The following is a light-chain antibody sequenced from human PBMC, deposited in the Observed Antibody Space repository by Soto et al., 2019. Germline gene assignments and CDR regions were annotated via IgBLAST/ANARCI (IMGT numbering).Light chain of an antibody. Sequence: QSALTQPRSVSGSPGQSVTISCTGTSSDVGGYNFVSWYQQHSGKAPKLMIYDVSKRPSGVPDRFSGYKSGKTDSLTISGLQSEDEDDYYCCSYAGSYTHVYGTGTKLTVL. V-gene: IGLV2-11*01. CDR2: DVS. J-gene: IGLJ1*01. CDR3: CSYAGSYTHV. CDR1: SSDVGGYNF.